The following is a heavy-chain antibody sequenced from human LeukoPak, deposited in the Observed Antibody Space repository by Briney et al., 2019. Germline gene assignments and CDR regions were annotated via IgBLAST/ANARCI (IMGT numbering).Heavy chain of an antibody. V-gene: IGHV3-21*04. J-gene: IGHJ4*02. Sequence: GGSLRLSCAASGFTFSDYSMNWVRQTPEKGLERVSSISGSSTHLYYADSVRGRFTISRDNAKNSLYLQMNSLRAEDTALYYCARDRGSRWLRQRIHDYWGQGTLVTVSS. CDR1: GFTFSDYS. CDR2: ISGSSTHL. D-gene: IGHD3-10*01. CDR3: ARDRGSRWLRQRIHDY.